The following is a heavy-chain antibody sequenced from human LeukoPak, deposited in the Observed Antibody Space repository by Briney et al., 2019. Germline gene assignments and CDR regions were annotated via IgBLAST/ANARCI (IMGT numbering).Heavy chain of an antibody. J-gene: IGHJ4*02. CDR2: IKQDGSEK. CDR3: ATGWTAHDY. Sequence: PWGTLRLSCAASGFTFSSNWMNWLRQAPGRGLEWVANIKQDGSEKYYVDSVKGRFTISRDTATNSLFLQMKRLRAEATSAYYCATGWTAHDYRGQGTLVAVSS. CDR1: GFTFSSNW. D-gene: IGHD3/OR15-3a*01. V-gene: IGHV3-7*01.